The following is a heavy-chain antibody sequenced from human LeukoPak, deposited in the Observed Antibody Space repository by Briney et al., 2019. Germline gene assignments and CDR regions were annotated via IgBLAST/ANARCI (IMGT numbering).Heavy chain of an antibody. Sequence: GASVKISCGASGYSFSSHYMHWVRQAPGQGLEWMGIIGPRSGDTSYAQKFQGRVTMTRDMSTSTFFLDLSSLRSDDTAVYYCARDFCGDCEARGWYYFDYWGQGTVVTVSS. CDR2: IGPRSGDT. CDR3: ARDFCGDCEARGWYYFDY. J-gene: IGHJ4*02. V-gene: IGHV1-46*01. D-gene: IGHD2-21*02. CDR1: GYSFSSHY.